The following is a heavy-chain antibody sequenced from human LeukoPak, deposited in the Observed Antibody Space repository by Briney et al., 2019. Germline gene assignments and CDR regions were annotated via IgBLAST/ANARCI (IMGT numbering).Heavy chain of an antibody. V-gene: IGHV1-2*02. CDR2: INPNSGGT. CDR3: ARALTIFDPHLIVY. J-gene: IGHJ4*02. Sequence: GASVKVSCKASGYTFTGYYMHWVRQAPGQGLEWKGWINPNSGGTNYAQKFQGRVTMTRDTSISTAYMELSRLRSDDTAVYYCARALTIFDPHLIVYWGQGTLVTVSS. CDR1: GYTFTGYY. D-gene: IGHD3-3*01.